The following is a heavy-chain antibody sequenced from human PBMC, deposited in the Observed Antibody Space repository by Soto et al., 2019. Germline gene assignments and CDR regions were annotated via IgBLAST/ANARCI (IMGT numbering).Heavy chain of an antibody. CDR2: IIPIFGTA. V-gene: IGHV1-69*12. J-gene: IGHJ5*02. CDR3: ARSGVQLWIDWFDP. CDR1: GGTFSSYA. Sequence: QVQLVQSGAEVKKPGSSVNVSCKASGGTFSSYAISWVRQAPGQGLEWMGGIIPIFGTANYAQKFQGRVTITADESTSTAYMERSSLRSEDRAVYYCARSGVQLWIDWFDPWGQGTLVTVSS. D-gene: IGHD5-18*01.